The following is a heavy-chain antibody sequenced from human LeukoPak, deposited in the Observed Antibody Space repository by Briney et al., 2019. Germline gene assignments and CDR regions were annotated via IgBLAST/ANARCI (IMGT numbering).Heavy chain of an antibody. D-gene: IGHD3-3*01. J-gene: IGHJ4*02. CDR2: ISNRGAAT. CDR3: AKTWSGSYLDY. Sequence: GGSLRLSCVGSGFTFSAYPMTWVRQAPGQGLEGVSGISNRGAATYYADSVKGRFTISRDNAKNSLYLQMNSLRDEDTAVYYCAKTWSGSYLDYWGLGTLVTVSA. V-gene: IGHV3-23*01. CDR1: GFTFSAYP.